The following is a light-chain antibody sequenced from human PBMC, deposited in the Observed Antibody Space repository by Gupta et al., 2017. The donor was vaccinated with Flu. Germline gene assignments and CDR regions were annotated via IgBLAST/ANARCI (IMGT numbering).Light chain of an antibody. CDR1: ISDVGSYNL. CDR2: ESV. J-gene: IGLJ1*01. V-gene: IGLV2-23*03. Sequence: QSALTQPASVSESPGQSITISCTGTISDVGSYNLVSWYQQHPGRAPKLVRDESVKRPSGVYKRFSGSTSCNTDSLNIHALHADDEADEVDCYYEPSPTFVEVFGTGTKLTVL. CDR3: CYYEPSPTFVEV.